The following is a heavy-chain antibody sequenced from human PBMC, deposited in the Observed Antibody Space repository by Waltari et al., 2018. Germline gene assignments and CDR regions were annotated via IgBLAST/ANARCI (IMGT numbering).Heavy chain of an antibody. Sequence: QVVLVQSGAEVKKPGASVKVSCKASGYIFINYYLPWVRQAPGQGHEWMGGVNPDTGNANYAHKFRGRVTMTWDTSSNTAFMDLSDLKSDDTAVYYCVRDRTTVAARPGDYWGQGTLVTVSS. J-gene: IGHJ4*02. CDR3: VRDRTTVAARPGDY. CDR2: VNPDTGNA. CDR1: GYIFINYY. D-gene: IGHD6-6*01. V-gene: IGHV1-2*07.